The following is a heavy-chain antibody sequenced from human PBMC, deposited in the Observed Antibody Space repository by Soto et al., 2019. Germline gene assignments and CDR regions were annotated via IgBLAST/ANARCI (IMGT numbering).Heavy chain of an antibody. CDR3: AKDRMGAGVRGYFDY. D-gene: IGHD3-10*01. Sequence: QVQLVESGGGVVQPGKSLRLSCGGSGFTFSSYGMDWVRQAPGKGLEWVAVISYDGSNKYYADSVKGRFTISRDNSKNTLYLQMSSLRADDTAVYYCAKDRMGAGVRGYFDYWGQGTLVTVSS. CDR2: ISYDGSNK. J-gene: IGHJ4*02. CDR1: GFTFSSYG. V-gene: IGHV3-30*18.